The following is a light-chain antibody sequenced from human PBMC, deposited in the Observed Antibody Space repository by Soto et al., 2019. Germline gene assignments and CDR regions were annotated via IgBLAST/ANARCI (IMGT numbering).Light chain of an antibody. CDR2: LNSDGSH. J-gene: IGLJ1*01. V-gene: IGLV4-69*01. CDR3: QTWATGIHV. Sequence: QLVLTQSPSASASLGASVKLTCTLSSGHSSYAIAWHQQQPEKGPRYLMKLNSDGSHSKGDGIPDRFSGSSSGAERYLIISGIQSEDEADYYCQTWATGIHVFGTGTKLTVL. CDR1: SGHSSYA.